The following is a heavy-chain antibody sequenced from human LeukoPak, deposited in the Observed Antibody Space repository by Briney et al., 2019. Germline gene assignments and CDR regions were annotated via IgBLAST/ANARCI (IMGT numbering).Heavy chain of an antibody. CDR1: GFTFSSYW. J-gene: IGHJ4*02. CDR2: IKRDGSEK. D-gene: IGHD6-13*01. Sequence: PGGSLRLSCAASGFTFSSYWMTWVRQAPGKGLEWVANIKRDGSEKYYVDSVRGRFTISRDNAKTSLYLQMNSLRAEDTALYYCARGSGSSWYFYFDYWGQGTLVTVSS. CDR3: ARGSGSSWYFYFDY. V-gene: IGHV3-7*03.